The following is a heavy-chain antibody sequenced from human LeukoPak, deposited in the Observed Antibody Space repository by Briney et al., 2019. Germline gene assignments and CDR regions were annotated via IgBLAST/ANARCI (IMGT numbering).Heavy chain of an antibody. J-gene: IGHJ4*02. CDR1: GYTSTSYG. Sequence: ASVKVSCKASGYTSTSYGISWVRQAPGQGLEWMGWISAYNGNTNYAQKLQGRVTMTTDTSTSTAYMELRSLRSDDTAVYYCARGDYYDSSGYYRFDYWGQGTLVTVSS. CDR3: ARGDYYDSSGYYRFDY. V-gene: IGHV1-18*01. D-gene: IGHD3-22*01. CDR2: ISAYNGNT.